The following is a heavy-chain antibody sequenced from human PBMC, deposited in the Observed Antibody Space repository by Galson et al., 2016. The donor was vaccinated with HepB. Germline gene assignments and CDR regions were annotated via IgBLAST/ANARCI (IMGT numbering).Heavy chain of an antibody. CDR3: AREQWYYMDF. V-gene: IGHV3-53*01. CDR2: IHNGGGST. CDR1: GFTVSTFY. Sequence: SLRLSCAASGFTVSTFYMNWVRQAPGKGLEWVSVIHNGGGSTYYGDSVKGRFTISRDTSKNTVYLQMNSLRPEVTAVYYCAREQWYYMDFWGKGTTVTVSS. D-gene: IGHD6-19*01. J-gene: IGHJ6*03.